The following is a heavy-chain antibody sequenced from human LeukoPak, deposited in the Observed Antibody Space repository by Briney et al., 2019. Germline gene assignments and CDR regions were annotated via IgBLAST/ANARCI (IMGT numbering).Heavy chain of an antibody. CDR3: ARVCNDSSGLLPQNAFDI. D-gene: IGHD3-22*01. Sequence: GGSLRLSCAAPGFTFSSYWMSWVRQAPGKGLEWVANIKQDGSEKYYVDSVKGRFTISRDNAKNSLYLQMNSLRAEDTAVYYCARVCNDSSGLLPQNAFDIWGQGTMVTVSS. V-gene: IGHV3-7*01. CDR1: GFTFSSYW. CDR2: IKQDGSEK. J-gene: IGHJ3*02.